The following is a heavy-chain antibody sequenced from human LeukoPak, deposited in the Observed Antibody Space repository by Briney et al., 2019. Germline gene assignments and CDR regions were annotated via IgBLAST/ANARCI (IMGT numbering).Heavy chain of an antibody. CDR3: AKRYCSSTTCYDDRGAFDY. V-gene: IGHV4-30-2*03. Sequence: PSETLSLTCAVSGGSISSGGYSWSWIRQPPWKGLEWIGSIYHSGSTYYNPSLKSRVTISVDTSKNQFSLKLSSVTAADTAAYYCAKRYCSSTTCYDDRGAFDYWGQGTLVTVSS. D-gene: IGHD2-2*01. J-gene: IGHJ4*02. CDR2: IYHSGST. CDR1: GGSISSGGYS.